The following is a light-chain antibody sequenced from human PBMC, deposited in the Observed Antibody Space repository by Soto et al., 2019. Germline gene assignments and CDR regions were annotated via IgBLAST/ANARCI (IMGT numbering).Light chain of an antibody. CDR2: EVS. CDR3: TSFTGTNTWV. J-gene: IGLJ3*02. Sequence: QSVLTQPASVSASPGQSITISCTGTHSDVGGYDRVSWSQQHPGKPPKLIIFEVSYRPSGVSNRFSGSKSGNTASLTISGLQPEDEADYYCTSFTGTNTWVFGGGTKVTVL. CDR1: HSDVGGYDR. V-gene: IGLV2-14*01.